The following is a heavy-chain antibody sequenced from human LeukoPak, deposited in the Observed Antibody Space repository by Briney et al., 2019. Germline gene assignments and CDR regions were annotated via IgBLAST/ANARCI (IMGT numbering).Heavy chain of an antibody. V-gene: IGHV1-46*01. J-gene: IGHJ3*02. D-gene: IGHD2-2*01. CDR2: INPSGGST. Sequence: ASVKVSCKASGYTFTSYYMHWVRQAPGQGLEWMGIINPSGGSTSYAQKFQGRVTMTRDTSTSTVYMELSSLRSEDTAVYYCARGPDIVVVPAADAFDIWGQGTMVTVSS. CDR3: ARGPDIVVVPAADAFDI. CDR1: GYTFTSYY.